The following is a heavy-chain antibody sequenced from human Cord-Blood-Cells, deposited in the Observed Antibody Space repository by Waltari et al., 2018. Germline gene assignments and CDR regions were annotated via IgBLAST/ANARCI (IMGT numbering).Heavy chain of an antibody. Sequence: EVQLVQSGAEVKKPGESLKISCKGSGYSFTSYWIGWVRQMPGKGLGWMGIIYPGDSDTRYSPSFQGQVTISADKSISTAYLQWSSLKASDTAMYYCARQGCSSTSCYKGGHDAFDIWGQGTMVTVSS. J-gene: IGHJ3*02. V-gene: IGHV5-51*01. CDR2: IYPGDSDT. D-gene: IGHD2-2*02. CDR3: ARQGCSSTSCYKGGHDAFDI. CDR1: GYSFTSYW.